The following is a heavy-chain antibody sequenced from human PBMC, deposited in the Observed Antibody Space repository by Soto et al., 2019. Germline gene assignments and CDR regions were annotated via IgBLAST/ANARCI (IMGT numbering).Heavy chain of an antibody. CDR3: ARGGGGQQLARFDP. J-gene: IGHJ5*02. D-gene: IGHD6-13*01. Sequence: PSETLSLTCAVSGGSISSGGYSWSWIRQPPGKGLEWIGYIYHSGSTYYNPSLKSRVTISVDRSKNQFSLKLSSVTAADTAVYYCARGGGGQQLARFDPWGQGTMVTVS. CDR2: IYHSGST. V-gene: IGHV4-30-2*01. CDR1: GGSISSGGYS.